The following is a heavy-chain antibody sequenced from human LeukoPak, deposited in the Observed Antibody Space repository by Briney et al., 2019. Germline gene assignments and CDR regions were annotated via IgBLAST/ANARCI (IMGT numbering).Heavy chain of an antibody. CDR2: ISYDGSNK. J-gene: IGHJ6*02. V-gene: IGHV3-30*04. D-gene: IGHD6-13*01. Sequence: PGRSLRLSCAASGFTFSSYAMHWVRQAPGKGLEWVAVISYDGSNKYYADSVKGRFTISRDNSKNTLYLQMNSLRAEDTAVYYCAKDLAAAGTSYYYYYGMDVWGQGTTVTVSS. CDR3: AKDLAAAGTSYYYYYGMDV. CDR1: GFTFSSYA.